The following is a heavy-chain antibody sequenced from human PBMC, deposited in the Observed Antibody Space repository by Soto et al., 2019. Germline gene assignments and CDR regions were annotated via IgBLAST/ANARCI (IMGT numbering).Heavy chain of an antibody. Sequence: PGGSLRLSCAASGFTFSSYAMSWVRQAPGKGLEWISAISGSGGSTYYADSVKGRFTISRDNSKNTLYLQMNSLRAEDTAVYYCMAGATSPTDYYYYYGMDVWGQGTTVTVSS. V-gene: IGHV3-23*01. CDR3: MAGATSPTDYYYYYGMDV. J-gene: IGHJ6*02. CDR1: GFTFSSYA. D-gene: IGHD1-26*01. CDR2: ISGSGGST.